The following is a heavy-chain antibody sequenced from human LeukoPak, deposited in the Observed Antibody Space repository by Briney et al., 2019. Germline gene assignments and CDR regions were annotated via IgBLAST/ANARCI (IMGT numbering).Heavy chain of an antibody. CDR3: ARLGSSGNWFDP. D-gene: IGHD3-22*01. CDR2: GYFSGST. J-gene: IGHJ5*02. V-gene: IGHV4-39*01. CDR1: GGSISSSSYY. Sequence: SQTLSLTCTVSGGSISSSSYYWAWIRQPPGKGLEWVGSGYFSGSTYYNPSLKSRGTISVDASKNQFSLKLSSVTAADTAVYYCARLGSSGNWFDPWGQGTLVTVSS.